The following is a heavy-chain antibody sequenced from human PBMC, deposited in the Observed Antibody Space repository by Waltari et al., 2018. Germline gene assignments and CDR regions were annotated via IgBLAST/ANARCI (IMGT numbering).Heavy chain of an antibody. J-gene: IGHJ3*02. V-gene: IGHV3-33*01. D-gene: IGHD3-3*01. CDR2: IWYDGSNK. Sequence: QVQVVESGGGVVQSGRYMRLSWVGSGSTFTNHGMTWVRQAPGKGLEWVAVIWYDGSNKNYVDSVKGRFTISRDNSKNTMYLEMNRLRAEDTAVYFCARGDGGSGLGASDIWGQGTMVTVSS. CDR1: GSTFTNHG. CDR3: ARGDGGSGLGASDI.